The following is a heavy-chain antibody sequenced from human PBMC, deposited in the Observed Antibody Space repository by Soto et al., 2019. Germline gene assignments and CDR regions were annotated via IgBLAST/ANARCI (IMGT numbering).Heavy chain of an antibody. V-gene: IGHV4-39*01. Sequence: SLTCAVSGGASSSRKYYWAWIRQPPGKGLEWIGSIYYSGSTYYNPSLKSRVTISVDTSKNQFSLKLSSVTAADTAVYYCARHLGTTVFDYWGQGTLVTVSS. D-gene: IGHD4-17*01. CDR3: ARHLGTTVFDY. J-gene: IGHJ4*02. CDR1: GGASSSRKYY. CDR2: IYYSGST.